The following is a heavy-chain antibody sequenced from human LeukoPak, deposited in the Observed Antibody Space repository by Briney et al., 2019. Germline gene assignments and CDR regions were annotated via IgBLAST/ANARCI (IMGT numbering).Heavy chain of an antibody. V-gene: IGHV3-23*01. CDR2: ISSRGGIT. D-gene: IGHD5-12*01. CDR1: GFTFSTYA. Sequence: GGSLRLSCAASGFTFSTYAMNWVRQAPGKGLEWVSGISSRGGITSYADSVKGRFTISRDNSKNTLFLQMNSLRAEDTAVYLCAKDRLGYNGHDSVYFYYGMDVWGQGTLVTVSS. J-gene: IGHJ6*02. CDR3: AKDRLGYNGHDSVYFYYGMDV.